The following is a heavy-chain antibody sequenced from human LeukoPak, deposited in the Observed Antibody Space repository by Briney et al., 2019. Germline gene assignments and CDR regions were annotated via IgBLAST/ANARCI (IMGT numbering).Heavy chain of an antibody. CDR2: IGTRTDT. D-gene: IGHD2-15*01. J-gene: IGHJ4*02. CDR3: AIAPLRSYSAAY. CDR1: GFTFSNYA. Sequence: GGSLTLSCTASGFTFSNYAMNWVRQAPGKGLEWVSTIGTRTDTYYADSVKGRFTISRDNSKNTLYLQMNSLRAEDTALHYCAIAPLRSYSAAYWGQGTLVTVSS. V-gene: IGHV3-23*01.